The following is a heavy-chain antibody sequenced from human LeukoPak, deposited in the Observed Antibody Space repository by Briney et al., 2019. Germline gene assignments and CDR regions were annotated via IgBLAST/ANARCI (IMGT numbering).Heavy chain of an antibody. V-gene: IGHV3-11*01. CDR2: ISSSGTTM. CDR1: GFSFNNYY. J-gene: IGHJ4*02. CDR3: ARKQATVPGDC. Sequence: GGSLRLSCAASGFSFNNYYMNWLRQAPGKGLEWVSYISSSGTTMYYADSVKGRFTISRDNAKNSLYLQMNSLRAEDTAVYYCARKQATVPGDCWGQGTLVTVSS. D-gene: IGHD1-1*01.